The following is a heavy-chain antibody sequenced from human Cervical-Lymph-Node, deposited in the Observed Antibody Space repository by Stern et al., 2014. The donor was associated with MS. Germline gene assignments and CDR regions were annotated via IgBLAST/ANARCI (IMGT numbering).Heavy chain of an antibody. V-gene: IGHV3-74*02. Sequence: EVQLVESGGGLVQPGGSLRLSCAASGFTFSSYWMHWVRQAPGKGLVWVSRINSDGSSTSYADSVKGRFTISRDNAKNTLYLQMNSLRAEDTAVYYCARGIVGANIVDPWGQGTLVTVSS. CDR2: INSDGSST. J-gene: IGHJ5*02. D-gene: IGHD1-26*01. CDR1: GFTFSSYW. CDR3: ARGIVGANIVDP.